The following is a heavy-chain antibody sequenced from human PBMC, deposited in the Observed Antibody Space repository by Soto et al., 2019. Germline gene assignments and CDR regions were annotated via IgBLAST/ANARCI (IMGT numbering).Heavy chain of an antibody. CDR3: ARDRGYYDSSGYFDAFDI. Sequence: PSETLSLTCTVSGGSISSYYWSWIRQPPGKGLEWIGYIYYSGNTKYNPSLKSRVTISVDTSKNQFSLKLSSVTAADTAVYYCARDRGYYDSSGYFDAFDIWGQGTMVTVSS. D-gene: IGHD3-22*01. V-gene: IGHV4-59*12. CDR2: IYYSGNT. CDR1: GGSISSYY. J-gene: IGHJ3*02.